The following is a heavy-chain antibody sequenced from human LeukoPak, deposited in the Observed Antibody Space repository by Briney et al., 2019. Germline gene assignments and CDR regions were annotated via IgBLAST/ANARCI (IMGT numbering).Heavy chain of an antibody. CDR3: AREVGDYDSSGYYVY. CDR1: GYTFTTYN. CDR2: ISGYNGNT. V-gene: IGHV1-18*01. J-gene: IGHJ4*02. Sequence: ASVKVSCKASGYTFTTYNINWVRQAPGQGLEWMGWISGYNGNTNYAQKFQGRVTMTRDTSISTAYMELSRLRSDDTAVYYCAREVGDYDSSGYYVYWGQGTLVTVSS. D-gene: IGHD3-22*01.